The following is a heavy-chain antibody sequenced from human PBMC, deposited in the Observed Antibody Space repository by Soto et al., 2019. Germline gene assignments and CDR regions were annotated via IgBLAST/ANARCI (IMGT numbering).Heavy chain of an antibody. D-gene: IGHD6-13*01. Sequence: GGSLRLSCAASGFTFSSYGMHWVRQAPGKGLEWVAVISYDGSNKYYADSVKGRFTISRDNSKNTLYLQMNSLRAEDTAVYYCAKGRSSSWYYFDYWGQGTLVTVPQ. CDR2: ISYDGSNK. CDR1: GFTFSSYG. J-gene: IGHJ4*02. CDR3: AKGRSSSWYYFDY. V-gene: IGHV3-30*18.